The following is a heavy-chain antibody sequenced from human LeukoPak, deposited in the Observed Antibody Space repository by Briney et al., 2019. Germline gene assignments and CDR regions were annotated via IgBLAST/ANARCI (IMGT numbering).Heavy chain of an antibody. D-gene: IGHD6-13*01. CDR1: GGSISSSSYY. J-gene: IGHJ4*02. CDR3: ARAPGAAAGTTD. V-gene: IGHV4-39*07. Sequence: SETLSLTCTVSGGSISSSSYYWGWIRQPPGKGLEWIGSIYYSGSTYYNPSLKSRVTISVDTSKNQFSLKLSSVTAADTAVYYCARAPGAAAGTTDWGQGTLVTVCS. CDR2: IYYSGST.